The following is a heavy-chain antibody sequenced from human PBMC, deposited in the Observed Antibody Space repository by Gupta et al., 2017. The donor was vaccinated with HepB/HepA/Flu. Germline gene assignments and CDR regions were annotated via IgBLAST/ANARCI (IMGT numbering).Heavy chain of an antibody. CDR1: GFTFSSYA. V-gene: IGHV3-23*01. Sequence: EVQLLESGGGLVQPGGSMRISCAASGFTFSSYAISWVRQAPGKGLEWVSAISGSGGSTFYADSVKGRFTISRDNSKDTLYLRMNSLRAEDTAIYYCAKDAITSSRSNYFDYWGQGTLVTVSS. CDR2: ISGSGGST. CDR3: AKDAITSSRSNYFDY. J-gene: IGHJ4*02. D-gene: IGHD2-2*01.